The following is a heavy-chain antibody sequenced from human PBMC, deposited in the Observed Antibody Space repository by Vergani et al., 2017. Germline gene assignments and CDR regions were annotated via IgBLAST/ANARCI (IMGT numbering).Heavy chain of an antibody. Sequence: QVQLVESGGGVVQRGGSLRRSCATPGFTLSNYNMQWIRQGPGKGLEFVAFIEFDGSNQYYADSVKGRFTLSRDCSKNTLYLQMNSLRTDDTATYYCAKHFRGWGIDYWGQGTQVIVSS. CDR3: AKHFRGWGIDY. J-gene: IGHJ4*02. D-gene: IGHD3-16*01. CDR1: GFTLSNYN. CDR2: IEFDGSNQ. V-gene: IGHV3-30*02.